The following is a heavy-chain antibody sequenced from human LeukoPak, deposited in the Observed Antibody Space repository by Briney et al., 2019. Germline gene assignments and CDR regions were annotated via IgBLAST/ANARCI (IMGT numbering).Heavy chain of an antibody. Sequence: ASVKVSCKASGYTFTTYGIGWVRQAPGQGLEWMGWISGYNGNTNYAQKSQGRVTMTTDTSTSTAYMELRSLRSDDTAVYYCARTSHESVLYWSDPWGQGTLVNVSS. CDR1: GYTFTTYG. V-gene: IGHV1-18*01. J-gene: IGHJ5*02. CDR3: ARTSHESVLYWSDP. D-gene: IGHD3-16*01. CDR2: ISGYNGNT.